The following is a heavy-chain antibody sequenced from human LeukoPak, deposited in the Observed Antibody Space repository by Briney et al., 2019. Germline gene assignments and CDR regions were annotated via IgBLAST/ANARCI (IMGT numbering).Heavy chain of an antibody. CDR2: ISSSSSYT. CDR1: GFTFSDYY. V-gene: IGHV3-11*05. CDR3: ARGGSWFPIGY. J-gene: IGHJ4*02. D-gene: IGHD6-13*01. Sequence: GGSLRLSCAASGFTFSDYYMSWIRQAPGKGLEWVSYISSSSSYTNYADSVKGRFTISRDNAKNSLYLQMNSLRAEDTAVYYCARGGSWFPIGYWGQGTLVTVSS.